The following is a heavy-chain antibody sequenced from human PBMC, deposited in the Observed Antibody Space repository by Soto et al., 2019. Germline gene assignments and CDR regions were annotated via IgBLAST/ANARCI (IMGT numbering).Heavy chain of an antibody. CDR1: GGSISSSSYY. J-gene: IGHJ4*02. CDR2: IYYSGST. V-gene: IGHV4-39*01. CDR3: ARREGNCGGDCYSFDY. Sequence: LSETLSLTCTVSGGSISSSSYYWGWIRQPPGKGLEWIGSIYYSGSTYYNPSLKSRVTISVDTSKNQFSLKLSSVTAADTAVYYCARREGNCGGDCYSFDYWGQGTLVTVSS. D-gene: IGHD2-21*02.